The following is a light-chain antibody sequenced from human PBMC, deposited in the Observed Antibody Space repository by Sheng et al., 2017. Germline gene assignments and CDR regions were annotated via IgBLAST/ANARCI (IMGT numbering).Light chain of an antibody. Sequence: QSVLTQPPSASGTPGQRVTISCSGSGSNIGSNTVNWYQQLPGTAPKLLIYSNNLRPSGVPDQFSASKSGTSASLTISGLQSENEAEYYCAAWDDSLNGYVFGSGTQVTVL. J-gene: IGLJ1*01. V-gene: IGLV1-44*01. CDR1: GSNIGSNT. CDR2: SNN. CDR3: AAWDDSLNGYV.